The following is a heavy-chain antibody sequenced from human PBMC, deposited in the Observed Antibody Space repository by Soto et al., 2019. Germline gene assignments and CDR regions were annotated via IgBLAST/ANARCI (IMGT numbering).Heavy chain of an antibody. CDR3: AKDSGVWWLPYYFDY. CDR2: ISGSGGST. CDR1: GFTFSSYA. Sequence: GGSLRLSCAASGFTFSSYAMSWVRQAPGKGLEWVSAISGSGGSTYYADSVKGRFTISRDNSKNTLYLQMNSLRAEDTAVYYCAKDSGVWWLPYYFDYWGQGTLVTVSS. V-gene: IGHV3-23*01. J-gene: IGHJ4*02. D-gene: IGHD1-26*01.